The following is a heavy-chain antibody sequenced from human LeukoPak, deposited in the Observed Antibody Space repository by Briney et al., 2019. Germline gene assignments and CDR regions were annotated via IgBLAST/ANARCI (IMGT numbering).Heavy chain of an antibody. J-gene: IGHJ6*02. Sequence: GGSLRLSCAASGCTFSSYWMSWVRQAPGKGLEWAANTKQDGSEKYYVDSVKGRFAISGDNAKNSLYLQMSSLRAEDTAVYYCARSRITPYYYYGMDVWGQGTTVTVSS. D-gene: IGHD4-23*01. CDR1: GCTFSSYW. V-gene: IGHV3-7*01. CDR3: ARSRITPYYYYGMDV. CDR2: TKQDGSEK.